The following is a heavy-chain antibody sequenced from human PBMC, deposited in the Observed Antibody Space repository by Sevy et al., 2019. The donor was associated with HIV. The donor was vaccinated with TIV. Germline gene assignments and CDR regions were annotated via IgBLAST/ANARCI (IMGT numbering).Heavy chain of an antibody. D-gene: IGHD3-9*01. V-gene: IGHV3-30-3*01. CDR1: GFAFRTYA. Sequence: GGSLRLSCAASGFAFRTYAFHWVRQAPGRGLEWVGLISSNGDNAFYANSGRGRFTISRDNSMNTPYLELNNLTPDDTAVYYCAIVPEWELTSFLSHWGQGTLVTVSS. J-gene: IGHJ4*02. CDR2: ISSNGDNA. CDR3: AIVPEWELTSFLSH.